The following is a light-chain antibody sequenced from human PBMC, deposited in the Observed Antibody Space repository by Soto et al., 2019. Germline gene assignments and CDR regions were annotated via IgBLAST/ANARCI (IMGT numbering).Light chain of an antibody. Sequence: DIQMTQSPSTLSASVGDRLTITCRASQSISTWLAWYQHKQGKTPKXXIFDASSLEGEVPSRFSGSGSGTEATLTISSLKTDDGATYYCQHYNSYLVTFGQGTKVDIK. CDR2: DAS. CDR1: QSISTW. V-gene: IGKV1-5*01. J-gene: IGKJ1*01. CDR3: QHYNSYLVT.